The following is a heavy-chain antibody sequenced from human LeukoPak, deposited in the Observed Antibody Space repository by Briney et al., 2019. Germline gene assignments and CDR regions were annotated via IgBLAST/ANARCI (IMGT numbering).Heavy chain of an antibody. CDR2: ISSSSSTI. Sequence: GGSLRLSCAASGFTFSSYSMNWIRQAPGKGLEWVSYISSSSSTIHYADSVKGRFTISRDNAKNSLYLQMNSLRAEDTAVYYCARLVPAAYLYYYYYMDVWGKGTTVTISS. V-gene: IGHV3-48*01. D-gene: IGHD2-2*01. J-gene: IGHJ6*03. CDR1: GFTFSSYS. CDR3: ARLVPAAYLYYYYYMDV.